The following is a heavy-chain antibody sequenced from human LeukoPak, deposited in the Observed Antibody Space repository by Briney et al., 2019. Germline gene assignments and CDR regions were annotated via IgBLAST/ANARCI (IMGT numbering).Heavy chain of an antibody. CDR3: ARTGKDTAMVPPAEETDY. CDR1: GYTFTSYG. D-gene: IGHD5-18*01. CDR2: INPNSGGT. V-gene: IGHV1-2*02. J-gene: IGHJ4*02. Sequence: EASVKVSCKASGYTFTSYGISWVRQAPGQGLEWMGWINPNSGGTNYAQKFQGRVTMTRDTSISTAYMELSRLRSDDTAVYYCARTGKDTAMVPPAEETDYWGQGTLVTVSS.